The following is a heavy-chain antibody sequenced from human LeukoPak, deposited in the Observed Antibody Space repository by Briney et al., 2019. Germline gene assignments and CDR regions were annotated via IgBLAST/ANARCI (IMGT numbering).Heavy chain of an antibody. D-gene: IGHD5/OR15-5a*01. CDR3: ARQIGVSIDY. J-gene: IGHJ4*02. CDR2: IRFDGSNK. CDR1: RFTFSSFD. Sequence: GGSLRPSCAASRFTFSSFDMHWVRQAPGKGLEWVTFIRFDGSNKYYADSVKGRFTISRDNSKNTLYLQMSSLRPEDTAVYYCARQIGVSIDYWGQGTLATVSS. V-gene: IGHV3-30*02.